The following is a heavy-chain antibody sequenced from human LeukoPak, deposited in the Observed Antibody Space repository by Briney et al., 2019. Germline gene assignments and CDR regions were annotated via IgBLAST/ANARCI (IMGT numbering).Heavy chain of an antibody. CDR3: ARGMEDIVVVPAALEGFDP. CDR1: GYSFTSYG. D-gene: IGHD2-2*01. Sequence: ASLKVSCKASGYSFTSYGITWVRQAPGQGLEWMGWISTYDGHANYAQKLQGRVTLTTDTSTVTAYMELRSLRSEDTAVYYCARGMEDIVVVPAALEGFDPWGQGTLVTVSS. CDR2: ISTYDGHA. J-gene: IGHJ5*02. V-gene: IGHV1-18*01.